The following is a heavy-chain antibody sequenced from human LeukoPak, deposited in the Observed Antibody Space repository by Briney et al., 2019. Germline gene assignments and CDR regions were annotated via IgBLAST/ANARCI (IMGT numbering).Heavy chain of an antibody. V-gene: IGHV4-4*02. J-gene: IGHJ5*02. CDR3: ARDSGTTGEVKFDP. CDR1: GGSLRRINR. Sequence: SETLSPTLPFSGGSLRRINRGGWVRHPPGKGVGWFGEIYHSGSTNYNPSLKSRVTISVDKSKNQFSLKLMSVTAADTAVYYCARDSGTTGEVKFDPWGQGTLVTVSS. CDR2: IYHSGST. D-gene: IGHD3-10*01.